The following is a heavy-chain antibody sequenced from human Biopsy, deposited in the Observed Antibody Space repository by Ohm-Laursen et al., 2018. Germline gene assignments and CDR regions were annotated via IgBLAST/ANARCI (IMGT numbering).Heavy chain of an antibody. CDR1: GESMSTYY. CDR2: IYYSGTT. V-gene: IGHV4-59*01. D-gene: IGHD3-3*01. CDR3: ARVRGGFLEWFDY. Sequence: GTLSLTCTVSGESMSTYYWTWIRQPPGKGLEWIASIYYSGTTNKNPSLKSRVTISVDTSKRQFYLELSSVTAADTAIYYCARVRGGFLEWFDYWGQGTLITVSS. J-gene: IGHJ5*01.